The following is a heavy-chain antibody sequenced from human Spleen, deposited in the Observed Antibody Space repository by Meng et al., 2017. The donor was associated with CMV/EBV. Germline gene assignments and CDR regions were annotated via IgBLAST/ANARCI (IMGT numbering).Heavy chain of an antibody. CDR2: ISAYNGNT. CDR3: ARGGTTVVPAAPRYWYFDL. D-gene: IGHD2-2*01. V-gene: IGHV1-18*04. Sequence: FTNHVITWGRQAPGQGLEWMGWISAYNGNTRYTQKFQGRVTMTTDTFTNTVNMELRSLTSDDTAVYYCARGGTTVVPAAPRYWYFDLWGRGTLVTVSS. CDR1: FTNHV. J-gene: IGHJ2*01.